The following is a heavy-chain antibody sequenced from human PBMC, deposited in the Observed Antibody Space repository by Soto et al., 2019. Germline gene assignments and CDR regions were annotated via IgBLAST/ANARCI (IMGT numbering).Heavy chain of an antibody. J-gene: IGHJ6*02. CDR2: IYSGGST. CDR1: GGFVNSDTHS. CDR3: ARFVRSCSATTCSTRADV. V-gene: IGHV4-61*01. Sequence: RSLTCTVSGGFVNSDTHSWSWIRQTPGKRLEWIGFIYSGGSTKNPSLRSRVTMSVDTSKNQFSLKLRSVIVADTAVYHCARFVRSCSATTCSTRADVWGQGITVTVSS. D-gene: IGHD2-2*01.